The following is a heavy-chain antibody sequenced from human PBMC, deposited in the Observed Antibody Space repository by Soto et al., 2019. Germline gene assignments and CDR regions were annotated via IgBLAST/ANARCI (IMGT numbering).Heavy chain of an antibody. CDR2: IYYSGNT. J-gene: IGHJ4*02. V-gene: IGHV4-31*03. CDR1: GVSISSSGYY. Sequence: LSLTCTVSGVSISSSGYYWSWIRQHPGKGLEWIGYIYYSGNTHYNPSLRSRVIMSLITSKNQFSLKLNSVSAADTAVYYCARVRCGSTSWLRRDYWGQGTRGTVSP. D-gene: IGHD2-2*01. CDR3: ARVRCGSTSWLRRDY.